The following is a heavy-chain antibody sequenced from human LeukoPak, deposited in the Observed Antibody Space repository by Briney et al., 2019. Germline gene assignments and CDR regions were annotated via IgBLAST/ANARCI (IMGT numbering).Heavy chain of an antibody. Sequence: PGGSLRLSCAASGFTFSTYAMSWVRQAPGKGLEWVSTISGSGVSTYHADSVKGRFTVSRDNSKNTLFLQTNSLRAEDAAVYYCARGQPPSYYDMDVWGQGTTVTVSS. J-gene: IGHJ6*02. V-gene: IGHV3-23*01. CDR1: GFTFSTYA. CDR2: ISGSGVST. D-gene: IGHD6-13*01. CDR3: ARGQPPSYYDMDV.